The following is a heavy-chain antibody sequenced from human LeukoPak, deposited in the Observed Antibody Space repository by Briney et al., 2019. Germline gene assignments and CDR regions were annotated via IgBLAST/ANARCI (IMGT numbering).Heavy chain of an antibody. CDR3: ARGEIRGGDSGYYYYYGMDV. CDR2: IYYSGST. CDR1: GGSISGYY. V-gene: IGHV4-59*12. D-gene: IGHD2-21*02. Sequence: SETLSLTCTVSGGSISGYYWSWVRQPPGKGLEWIGYIYYSGSTSYNPSLRSRATISVDTSKNQFSLKLSSVTAADTAVYYCARGEIRGGDSGYYYYYGMDVWGQGTTVTVSS. J-gene: IGHJ6*02.